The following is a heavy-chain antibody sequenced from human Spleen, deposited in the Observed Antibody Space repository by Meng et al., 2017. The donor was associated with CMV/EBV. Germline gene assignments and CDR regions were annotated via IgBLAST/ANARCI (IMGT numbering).Heavy chain of an antibody. CDR3: ARGLSLVRWSGPDY. J-gene: IGHJ4*02. CDR1: GGSINSSSYF. V-gene: IGHV4-61*05. CDR2: IYYSGST. Sequence: SETLSLTCTVSGGSINSSSYFWGWIRQPPGKGLEWIGYIYYSGSTNYNPSLKSRVTISVDTSKNQFSLKLSSVTAADTAVYYCARGLSLVRWSGPDYWGQGTLVTVSS. D-gene: IGHD3-3*01.